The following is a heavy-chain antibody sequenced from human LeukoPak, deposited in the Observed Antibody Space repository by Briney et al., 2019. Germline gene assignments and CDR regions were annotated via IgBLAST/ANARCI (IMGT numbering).Heavy chain of an antibody. CDR3: ARERLGLLQTFFDY. CDR1: GYTFTSYY. V-gene: IGHV1-46*01. J-gene: IGHJ4*02. Sequence: ASVKVSCKASGYTFTSYYMHWVRQAPGQGLEWMGIINPSGGSTSYAQKFQGRVTITADKSTSTAYMELSSLRSEDTAVYYCARERLGLLQTFFDYWGQGTLVTVSS. D-gene: IGHD3-16*01. CDR2: INPSGGST.